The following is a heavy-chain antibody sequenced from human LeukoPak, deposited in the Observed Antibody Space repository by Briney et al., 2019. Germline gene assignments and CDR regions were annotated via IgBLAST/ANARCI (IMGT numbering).Heavy chain of an antibody. J-gene: IGHJ3*02. CDR1: GFTFSNYS. D-gene: IGHD3-16*01. Sequence: GGSLRLSCAASGFTFSNYSMNWVRQAPGKGLEWVSSISSSSSYIYYADSVKGRFTISRDNAKNSLYLQMNSLRAEDTAVYFCARERGATASAFDIWGQGTMVTVSS. CDR2: ISSSSSYI. CDR3: ARERGATASAFDI. V-gene: IGHV3-21*01.